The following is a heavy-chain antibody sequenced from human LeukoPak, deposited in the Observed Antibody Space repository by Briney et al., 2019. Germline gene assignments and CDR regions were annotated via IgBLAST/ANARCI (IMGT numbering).Heavy chain of an antibody. CDR2: IIPILGIA. V-gene: IGHV1-69*04. Sequence: ASVKVSCKASGGTFSSYAISWVRQAPGQGLEWMGRIIPILGIANYAQKFQGRVTITADKSTSTAYMELSSLGSEDTAVYYCARTEIAAAGTDYWGQGTLVTVSS. J-gene: IGHJ4*02. D-gene: IGHD6-13*01. CDR1: GGTFSSYA. CDR3: ARTEIAAAGTDY.